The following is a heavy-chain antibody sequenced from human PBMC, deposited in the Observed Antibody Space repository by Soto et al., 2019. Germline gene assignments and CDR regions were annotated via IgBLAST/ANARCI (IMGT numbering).Heavy chain of an antibody. Sequence: SETLSLTCTVSGVSLNSGHYYWVWIRQSPGKGLAWIASIYYDESTYYNPSLKSRVTISTDKPKNQFSLTLKSVTAADTAVYYCGRVLIGATRHTDVDSWGQGALVTVSS. CDR1: GVSLNSGHYY. CDR3: GRVLIGATRHTDVDS. V-gene: IGHV4-39*01. D-gene: IGHD2-15*01. CDR2: IYYDEST. J-gene: IGHJ4*02.